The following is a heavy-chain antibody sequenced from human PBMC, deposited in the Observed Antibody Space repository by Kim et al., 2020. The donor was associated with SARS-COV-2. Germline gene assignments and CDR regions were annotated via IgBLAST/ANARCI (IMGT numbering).Heavy chain of an antibody. J-gene: IGHJ4*02. CDR1: GGTFSSYA. Sequence: SVKVSCKASGGTFSSYAISWVRQAPGQGLEWMGGIIPIFGTANYAQKFQGRVTITADESTSTAYMELSSLRSEDTAVYYCARVSENVVVTATVRYYFDYWGQGTLVTVSS. V-gene: IGHV1-69*13. CDR2: IIPIFGTA. D-gene: IGHD2-21*02. CDR3: ARVSENVVVTATVRYYFDY.